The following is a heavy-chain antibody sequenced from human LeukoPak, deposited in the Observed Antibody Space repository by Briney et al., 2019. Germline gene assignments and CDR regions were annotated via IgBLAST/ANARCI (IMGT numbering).Heavy chain of an antibody. J-gene: IGHJ6*02. D-gene: IGHD3-10*01. CDR3: AREIVPGRFNYYGSATTWFYYYGMDV. CDR1: GYTFTGYY. Sequence: ASVRVSCKASGYTFTGYYMHWVRQAPGQGLEWMGIINPSGGSTSYAQKFQGRVTMTRDTSTSTVYMELSSLRSEDTAVYYCAREIVPGRFNYYGSATTWFYYYGMDVWAKGPRSPSP. CDR2: INPSGGST. V-gene: IGHV1-46*01.